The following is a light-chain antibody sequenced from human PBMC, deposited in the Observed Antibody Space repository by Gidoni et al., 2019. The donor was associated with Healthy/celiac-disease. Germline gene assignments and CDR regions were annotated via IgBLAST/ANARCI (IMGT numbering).Light chain of an antibody. V-gene: IGKV4-1*01. CDR3: QQYYSTPLT. J-gene: IGKJ4*01. Sequence: DSVMTQSPDSLDVSLGERATINCKSSQSVLYSSNNKNYLAWYQQKPGQPPKLLIYWASTRESGVPDRFSGSGSGTDFTLTISSLQAEDVAVYYCQQYYSTPLTFGGGTKVEIK. CDR2: WAS. CDR1: QSVLYSSNNKNY.